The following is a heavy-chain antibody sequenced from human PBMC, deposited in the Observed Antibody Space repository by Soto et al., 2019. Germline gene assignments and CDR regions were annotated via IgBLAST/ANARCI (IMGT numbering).Heavy chain of an antibody. CDR2: IYKGDGT. V-gene: IGHV3-53*01. CDR1: GFTVSGHY. J-gene: IGHJ5*02. Sequence: EVQLVESGGGLIQPGGSLRLSCAASGFTVSGHYMSWVRQAPGKGLEWVSVIYKGDGTYYAASVKGRFSVSRDSSRNTLFLQMNSLRAEDTAVYYCVRGFDFRSGEGAFDPWGQGTLVIVSS. CDR3: VRGFDFRSGEGAFDP. D-gene: IGHD3-3*01.